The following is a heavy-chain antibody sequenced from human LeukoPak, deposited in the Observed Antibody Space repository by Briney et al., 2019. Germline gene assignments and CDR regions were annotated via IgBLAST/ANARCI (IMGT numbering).Heavy chain of an antibody. Sequence: PSQTLSLTCTVSGGSISSGDYYWSWIRQPPGKGLEWIGYIYYSGSTYYNPSLKSRVTISVDTSKNKFSLKLSSVTAADTAVYYCAREEEMTIPNYYYYYMDVWGKGTTVTVSS. V-gene: IGHV4-30-4*08. D-gene: IGHD3-3*01. CDR3: AREEEMTIPNYYYYYMDV. CDR1: GGSISSGDYY. J-gene: IGHJ6*03. CDR2: IYYSGST.